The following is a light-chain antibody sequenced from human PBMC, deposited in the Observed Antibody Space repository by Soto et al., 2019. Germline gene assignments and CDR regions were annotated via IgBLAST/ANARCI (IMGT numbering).Light chain of an antibody. CDR2: EVN. Sequence: QSVLTQPASVSGSPGQSITISCTGTSSDVGGYNYVSWYQLHTGKAPKLMVSEVNNRPSGLSNPFSGSKSGNTASLTISVLQAEDETDYYCSSYTSSTAYVFGTWTKATVL. CDR3: SSYTSSTAYV. J-gene: IGLJ1*01. V-gene: IGLV2-14*01. CDR1: SSDVGGYNY.